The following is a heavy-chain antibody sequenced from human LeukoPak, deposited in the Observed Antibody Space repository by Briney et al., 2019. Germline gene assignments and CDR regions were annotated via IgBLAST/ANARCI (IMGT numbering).Heavy chain of an antibody. CDR3: AKLAAAEGY. V-gene: IGHV1-69*01. CDR1: GGTFSSYA. J-gene: IGHJ4*02. Sequence: SVTVSCKASGGTFSSYAISWVRQAAGHGLEWMGGIIPIFGTANYAQKFQGRVTITADESTSTAYMEPSSLRSEDTAVYYCAKLAAAEGYWGQGTLVTVSS. CDR2: IIPIFGTA. D-gene: IGHD6-13*01.